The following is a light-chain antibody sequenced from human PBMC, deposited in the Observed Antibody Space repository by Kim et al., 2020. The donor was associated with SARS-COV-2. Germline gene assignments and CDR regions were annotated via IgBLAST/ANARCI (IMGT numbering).Light chain of an antibody. J-gene: IGLJ1*01. Sequence: SYELTQPLSVSVALGPTARITCGGNNIGSKNVHWYQQKPGQAPVLVIYRDSNRPSGIPERFSGSNSGNTATLTISRAQAGDEADYCCQVWDSSTGDVFGTGTKVTVL. CDR3: QVWDSSTGDV. CDR1: NIGSKN. CDR2: RDS. V-gene: IGLV3-9*01.